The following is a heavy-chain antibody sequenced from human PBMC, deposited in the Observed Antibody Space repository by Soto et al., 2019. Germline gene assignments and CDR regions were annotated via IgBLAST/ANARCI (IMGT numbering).Heavy chain of an antibody. CDR1: GGSISSYY. Sequence: PSETLSLTCTVSGGSISSYYWSWIRQSPGKGLEWIGEIYHSGSTNYNPSLESRVIISVEKSKNQFSLQLTSVTAADTAVYYCVRYAADLSSINWGQGTMVTVSS. J-gene: IGHJ3*01. D-gene: IGHD2-2*01. CDR3: VRYAADLSSIN. CDR2: IYHSGST. V-gene: IGHV4-59*12.